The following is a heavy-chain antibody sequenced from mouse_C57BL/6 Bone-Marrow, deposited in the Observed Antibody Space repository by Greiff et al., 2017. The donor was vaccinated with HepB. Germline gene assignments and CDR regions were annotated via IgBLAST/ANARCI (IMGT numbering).Heavy chain of an antibody. J-gene: IGHJ2*01. D-gene: IGHD1-1*01. Sequence: VQLQQSGTVLARPGASVKMSCKTSGYTFTSYWMHWVKQRPGQGLEWIGAIYPGNSDTSYNQKFKGKAKLTAVTSASTAYMELSSLTNEDSAVYYCTNYYGSSYGNYWGQGTTLTVSS. CDR1: GYTFTSYW. CDR3: TNYYGSSYGNY. CDR2: IYPGNSDT. V-gene: IGHV1-5*01.